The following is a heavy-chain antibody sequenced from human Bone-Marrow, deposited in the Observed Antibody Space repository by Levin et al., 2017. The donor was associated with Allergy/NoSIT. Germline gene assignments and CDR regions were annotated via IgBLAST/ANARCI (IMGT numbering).Heavy chain of an antibody. J-gene: IGHJ5*02. CDR1: GFTFNNYV. CDR2: ISGSGDAA. CDR3: ARGKASSSPRGSGWFDP. D-gene: IGHD3-10*01. Sequence: AASVKVSCAASGFTFNNYVMTWVRQAPGKGLERAAVISGSGDAAFYLDSVKGRFTISRDNSKNTLYLQMNSLRAEDTATYYCARGKASSSPRGSGWFDPWGQGTVVTVSS. V-gene: IGHV3-23*01.